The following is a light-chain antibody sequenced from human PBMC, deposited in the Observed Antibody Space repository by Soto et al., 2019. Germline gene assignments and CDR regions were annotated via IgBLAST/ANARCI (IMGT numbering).Light chain of an antibody. V-gene: IGKV1-33*01. Sequence: DIQMTQSPSSLSASVGDRVTITCQASQDIRNFLNWYQQKPGKAPKLLISDASSLEAGVPQRFSGSGFGTDFTLAISSLQAEDFATYFCQQHFNLSPTVGPETRREIK. CDR2: DAS. CDR3: QQHFNLSPT. CDR1: QDIRNF. J-gene: IGKJ5*01.